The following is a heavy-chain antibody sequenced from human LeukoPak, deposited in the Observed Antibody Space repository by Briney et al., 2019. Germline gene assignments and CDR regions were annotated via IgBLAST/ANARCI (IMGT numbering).Heavy chain of an antibody. V-gene: IGHV3-21*01. D-gene: IGHD3-22*01. CDR3: AMYYYDSSGYTIGYFDY. CDR2: ISSSSSYI. CDR1: GFTFSSYS. J-gene: IGHJ4*02. Sequence: PGGSLRLSCAASGFTFSSYSMNWVRQAPGKGLEWVSSISSSSSYIYYADSVKGRFTISRDNAKNSLYLQMNSLRAEDTAVYYCAMYYYDSSGYTIGYFDYWGQGTLVTVSS.